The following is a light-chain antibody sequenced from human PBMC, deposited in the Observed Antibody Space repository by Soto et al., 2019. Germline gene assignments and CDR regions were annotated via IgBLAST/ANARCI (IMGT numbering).Light chain of an antibody. V-gene: IGKV3-20*01. CDR2: GAS. Sequence: EIVMTQSPATLSVSPGERATLSCRASQSDSSSYLAWYQQKPGQAPRLLIYGASSRATGIPDRFSGSGSGTDFTLTISRLEPEDFAVYYCQQYRTFGQGTKVDIK. J-gene: IGKJ1*01. CDR3: QQYRT. CDR1: QSDSSSY.